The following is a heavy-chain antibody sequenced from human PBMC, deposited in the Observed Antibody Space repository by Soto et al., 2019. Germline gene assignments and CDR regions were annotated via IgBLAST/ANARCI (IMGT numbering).Heavy chain of an antibody. V-gene: IGHV3-23*01. Sequence: EVQLLESGGGLVQPGGSLRLSCAASGFTFSSYAMSWVRQAPGKGLEWVSAISGSGGSTYYADSVKGRFPISRDNSKNSLYLQMNRLRAEDTAVYYCANDSPGSLRFWSGFTPDDAFDIWGQGTMVTVSS. D-gene: IGHD3-3*01. CDR1: GFTFSSYA. CDR2: ISGSGGST. J-gene: IGHJ3*02. CDR3: ANDSPGSLRFWSGFTPDDAFDI.